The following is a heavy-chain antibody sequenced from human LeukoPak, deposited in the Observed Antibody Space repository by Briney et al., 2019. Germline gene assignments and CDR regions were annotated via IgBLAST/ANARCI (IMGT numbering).Heavy chain of an antibody. CDR2: FCSSGRT. D-gene: IGHD3-3*01. Sequence: SQTLSLTCTVSGDSISSGFYYWNWIRQPAGKGLEWIGRFCSSGRTNFNPSLKSRVTISSDTSKNQFSLKLRSVTAADTAVYYCARGDLKSDWFDPWGQGTLVTVSP. V-gene: IGHV4-61*02. CDR1: GDSISSGFYY. CDR3: ARGDLKSDWFDP. J-gene: IGHJ5*02.